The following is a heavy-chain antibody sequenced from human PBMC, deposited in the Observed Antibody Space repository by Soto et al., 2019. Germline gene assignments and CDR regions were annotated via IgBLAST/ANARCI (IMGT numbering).Heavy chain of an antibody. Sequence: EVQLVESGGGLVQPGGSLRLSCAASGFTFSSYWMHWVRQAPGKGLAWVSRINGDGSSTSYADSVKGRFTISRDNAKNTLYLQMNSLRAEDTAVYYCVRTSLVVAAATREDYWGQGTLVTVSS. CDR1: GFTFSSYW. CDR2: INGDGSST. CDR3: VRTSLVVAAATREDY. D-gene: IGHD2-15*01. J-gene: IGHJ4*02. V-gene: IGHV3-74*01.